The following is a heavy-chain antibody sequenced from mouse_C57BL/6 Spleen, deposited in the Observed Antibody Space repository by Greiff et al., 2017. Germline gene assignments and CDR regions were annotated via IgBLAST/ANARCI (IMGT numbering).Heavy chain of an antibody. Sequence: DVQLVESGGGLVKPGGSLKLSCAASGFTFSDYGMHWVRQAPEKGLAWVAYISSGSSTPYYADTVKGLFTISRDNAKNTLFLQMTSLRSEDTAMYYCARPGGCYDWYFDVWGTGTTVTVSS. D-gene: IGHD1-1*02. J-gene: IGHJ1*03. V-gene: IGHV5-17*01. CDR1: GFTFSDYG. CDR2: ISSGSSTP. CDR3: ARPGGCYDWYFDV.